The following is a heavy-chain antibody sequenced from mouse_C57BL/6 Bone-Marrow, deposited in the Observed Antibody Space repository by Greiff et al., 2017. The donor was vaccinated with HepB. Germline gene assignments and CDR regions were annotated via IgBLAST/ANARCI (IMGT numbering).Heavy chain of an antibody. Sequence: SGAELVRPGASVTLSCKASGYTFTDYEMHWVKQTPVHGLEWIGAIDPETGGTAYNQKFKGKAILTADKSSSTAYMELRSLTSEDSAVYFCKTDYGSSYFDYWGQGTTLTVSS. CDR1: GYTFTDYE. J-gene: IGHJ2*01. D-gene: IGHD1-1*01. CDR2: IDPETGGT. V-gene: IGHV1-15*01. CDR3: KTDYGSSYFDY.